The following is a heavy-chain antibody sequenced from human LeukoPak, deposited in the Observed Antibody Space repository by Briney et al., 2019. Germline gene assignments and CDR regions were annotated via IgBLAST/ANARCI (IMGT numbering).Heavy chain of an antibody. CDR1: GGSISSYY. D-gene: IGHD3-3*01. Sequence: SETLSLTCTVSGGSISSYYWGWIRQPPGKGLEWIGSIYYSGSTYYNPSLKSRVTMSVDTSKNQFSLKLSSVTAADTAVYYCAREKADYDFWSGYTPLYYMDVWGKGTTVTVSS. CDR2: IYYSGST. CDR3: AREKADYDFWSGYTPLYYMDV. J-gene: IGHJ6*03. V-gene: IGHV4-39*07.